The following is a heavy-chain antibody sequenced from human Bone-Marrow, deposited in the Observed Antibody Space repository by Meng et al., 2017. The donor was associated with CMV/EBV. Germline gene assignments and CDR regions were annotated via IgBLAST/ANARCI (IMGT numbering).Heavy chain of an antibody. CDR2: FYDSAST. CDR1: GDSISRKF. V-gene: IGHV4-59*01. Sequence: SETLSLTCTVPGDSISRKFWSWIRQPPGKGLEWIGYFYDSASTKYSPFLKSRVIMSLGASGNQFSLSLTSVTAADTAVYYCARGGGNFYMDAWGQGTLVTGYS. J-gene: IGHJ5*02. CDR3: ARGGGNFYMDA. D-gene: IGHD4-23*01.